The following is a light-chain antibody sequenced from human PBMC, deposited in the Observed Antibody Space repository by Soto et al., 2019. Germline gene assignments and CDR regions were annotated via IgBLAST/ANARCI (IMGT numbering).Light chain of an antibody. CDR2: GAS. CDR1: QSVSHN. V-gene: IGKV3-15*01. CDR3: QQSNNWPYT. Sequence: EIVMTQSPATLSVSPGERATLSCRASQSVSHNLAWYQQKPGQAPRLLFYGASTRATGIPARFSGSGSGTDFXLTIXSLXSEDFAVYYCQQSNNWPYTFGQGTKLEIK. J-gene: IGKJ2*01.